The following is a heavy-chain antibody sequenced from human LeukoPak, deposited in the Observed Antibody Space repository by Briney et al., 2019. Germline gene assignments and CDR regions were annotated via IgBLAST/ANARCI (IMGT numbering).Heavy chain of an antibody. CDR3: ARDYYGSGLMGV. D-gene: IGHD3-10*01. Sequence: GKSLRLSCAASGFSFSDYGMHWVRQAPGKGLEWVAVVWSDERNNYYADSVKGRFTISRDNSKNMLYLQINSLRAEDTAVYYCARDYYGSGLMGVWGQGTLVTVSS. V-gene: IGHV3-33*01. CDR1: GFSFSDYG. CDR2: VWSDERNN. J-gene: IGHJ4*02.